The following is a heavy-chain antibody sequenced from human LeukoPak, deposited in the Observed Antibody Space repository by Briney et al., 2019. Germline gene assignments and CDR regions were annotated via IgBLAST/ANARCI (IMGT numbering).Heavy chain of an antibody. Sequence: ASVKVSCKASGYTVTGYYMHWVRQAPGQGLEWMGWINANSGGTNYAQKFQGRVTMTMDTSISTAYMELSRLRSDDTAVYYCAKNSWFVVYGMDVWGQGTTVTVSS. CDR2: INANSGGT. CDR3: AKNSWFVVYGMDV. V-gene: IGHV1-2*02. D-gene: IGHD3-10*01. CDR1: GYTVTGYY. J-gene: IGHJ6*02.